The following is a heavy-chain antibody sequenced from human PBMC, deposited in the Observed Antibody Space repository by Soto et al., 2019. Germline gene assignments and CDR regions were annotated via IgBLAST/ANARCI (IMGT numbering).Heavy chain of an antibody. V-gene: IGHV4-31*03. CDR3: ARHAGGVSQIDY. D-gene: IGHD1-26*01. Sequence: QVQLQESGPGLVKPSQTLSLTCTVSGGSISSGGYYWSWIRQHPGKGLEWIGYIYYSGSTYYNPSLKSRVTISVDTSKNQLSLKLSSVTAADTAVYYCARHAGGVSQIDYWGQGTLVTVSS. CDR2: IYYSGST. J-gene: IGHJ4*02. CDR1: GGSISSGGYY.